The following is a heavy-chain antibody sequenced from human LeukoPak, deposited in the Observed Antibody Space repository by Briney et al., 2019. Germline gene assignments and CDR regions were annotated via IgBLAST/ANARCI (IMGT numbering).Heavy chain of an antibody. V-gene: IGHV3-30*04. CDR1: GFTFSSYA. Sequence: PGGSLRLSCAASGFTFSSYAMHWVRQAPGKGLEWVAVISYDGSNKYYADSVKGRFTISRDNSKNALYLQMNSLRAEDTAVYYCARDHVWGKGTTVTISS. CDR3: ARDHV. J-gene: IGHJ6*04. CDR2: ISYDGSNK.